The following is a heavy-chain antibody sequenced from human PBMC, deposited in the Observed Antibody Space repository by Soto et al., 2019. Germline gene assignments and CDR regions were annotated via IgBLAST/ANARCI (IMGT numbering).Heavy chain of an antibody. J-gene: IGHJ4*02. V-gene: IGHV4-59*01. CDR2: IYYSGST. D-gene: IGHD2-15*01. CDR1: GGSISSYY. Sequence: KTSETLSLTCTVSGGSISSYYWSWIRQPPGKGLEWIGNIYYSGSTNYNPSLKSRVTISVDTSKNQFSLKLSSVTAADTALYYCARVPQYCSGGTCSRIFDYWGQGTLVTVSS. CDR3: ARVPQYCSGGTCSRIFDY.